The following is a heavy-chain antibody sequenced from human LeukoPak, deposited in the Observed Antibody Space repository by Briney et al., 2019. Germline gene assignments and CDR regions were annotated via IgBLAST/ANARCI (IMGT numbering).Heavy chain of an antibody. CDR1: GFTFSSYE. V-gene: IGHV3-48*03. J-gene: IGHJ4*02. CDR2: ISSSGSTI. Sequence: GGSLRLSCAASGFTFSSYEMNWVRQAAGEGLEWVSYISSSGSTIYYADSVKGRFTISRDNAKNSMYLQMNSLRAEDTAVYYCASTYYYDSSGPLGGFDYWGQGTLVTVSS. D-gene: IGHD3-22*01. CDR3: ASTYYYDSSGPLGGFDY.